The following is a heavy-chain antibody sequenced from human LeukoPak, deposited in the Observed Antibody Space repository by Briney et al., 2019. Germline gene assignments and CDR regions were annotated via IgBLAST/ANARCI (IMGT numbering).Heavy chain of an antibody. D-gene: IGHD5-18*01. CDR3: AGDTAFDY. CDR2: INHSGST. Sequence: SETLSLTCAVYGGSFSGYYWSWIRQPPGKGLEWIGEINHSGSTNYNPSLKSRVTISVDTSKNQFSPKLSSVTAAGTAVYYCAGDTAFDYWGQGTLVTVSS. CDR1: GGSFSGYY. V-gene: IGHV4-34*01. J-gene: IGHJ4*02.